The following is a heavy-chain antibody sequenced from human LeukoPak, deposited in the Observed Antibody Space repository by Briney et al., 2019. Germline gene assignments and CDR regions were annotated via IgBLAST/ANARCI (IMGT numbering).Heavy chain of an antibody. CDR1: GYNFLAHY. D-gene: IGHD3-16*01. CDR2: INSNTGGS. J-gene: IGHJ5*02. Sequence: ASVTVSCKTSGYNFLAHYIHWVRQAPGQGLEWMGWINSNTGGSMTAQKFQGGVSLTRDTATTTAYLEVRRLTADDTAVYFCARDLHGSLSYGLDTWGQGTLVIVSS. V-gene: IGHV1-2*02. CDR3: ARDLHGSLSYGLDT.